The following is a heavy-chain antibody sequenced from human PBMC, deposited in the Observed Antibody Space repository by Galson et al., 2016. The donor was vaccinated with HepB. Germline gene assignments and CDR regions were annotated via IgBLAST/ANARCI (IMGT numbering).Heavy chain of an antibody. Sequence: SETLSLTCTVSGGSIGGTNWWSWVRQPPGKGLEWIGEIYHSGTTNYSPFLKSRVTISVDTSKNQFSLKLASVTAADTAVYYCASQGSGSSNWFGPWGRGTLVTVSS. CDR3: ASQGSGSSNWFGP. CDR1: GGSIGGTNW. D-gene: IGHD6-19*01. CDR2: IYHSGTT. V-gene: IGHV4-4*02. J-gene: IGHJ5*02.